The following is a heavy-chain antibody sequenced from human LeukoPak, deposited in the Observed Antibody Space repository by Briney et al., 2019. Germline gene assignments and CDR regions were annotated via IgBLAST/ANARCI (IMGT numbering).Heavy chain of an antibody. CDR1: GGTFSSYA. V-gene: IGHV1-69*13. Sequence: SVKVSCKASGGTFSSYAISWVRQAPGQGLEWMGGIIPIFGTANYAQKFQGRVTITADESTSTAYMELSSLRSEDTAVYYCARSPYYDFWSGYYRGLNYYYYYGMDVWGQGTTVTVSS. CDR2: IIPIFGTA. J-gene: IGHJ6*02. CDR3: ARSPYYDFWSGYYRGLNYYYYYGMDV. D-gene: IGHD3-3*01.